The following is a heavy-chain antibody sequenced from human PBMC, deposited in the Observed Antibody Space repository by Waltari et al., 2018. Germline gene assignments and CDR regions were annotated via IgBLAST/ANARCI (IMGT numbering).Heavy chain of an antibody. Sequence: QVQLQQWGAGLLKPSETLSLTCAVYGGSFSGYYWSWIRKPPGKGLEWIGEINHSGGTNYNPSLKRRVTISVDTSKNQFSRKLSSVTAADTAGYYCARRRGSPPRGWFDPWGQGTLVTVSS. J-gene: IGHJ5*02. D-gene: IGHD6-25*01. V-gene: IGHV4-34*01. CDR3: ARRRGSPPRGWFDP. CDR2: INHSGGT. CDR1: GGSFSGYY.